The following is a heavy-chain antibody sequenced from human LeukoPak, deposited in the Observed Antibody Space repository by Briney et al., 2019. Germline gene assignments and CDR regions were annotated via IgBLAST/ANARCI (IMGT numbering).Heavy chain of an antibody. J-gene: IGHJ5*02. Sequence: SETLSLTCTVSGGSISSSSYNWGWIRQPPGKGLEWIGNIYYTGRTYYNPSLKSRVTISVDTSKNQFSLKLSSVTAADTAVYFCARHTRGVTSAYYFWIDPWGQGTLVTVSS. CDR3: ARHTRGVTSAYYFWIDP. V-gene: IGHV4-39*01. CDR1: GGSISSSSYN. D-gene: IGHD2/OR15-2a*01. CDR2: IYYTGRT.